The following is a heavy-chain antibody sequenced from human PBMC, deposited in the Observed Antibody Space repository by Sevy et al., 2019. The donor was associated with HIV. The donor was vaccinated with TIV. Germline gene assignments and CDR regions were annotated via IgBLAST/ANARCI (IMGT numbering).Heavy chain of an antibody. V-gene: IGHV4-34*01. CDR1: GGSFSGYY. D-gene: IGHD6-13*01. J-gene: IGHJ6*02. Sequence: SETLSLTCAVYGGSFSGYYWSWIRQPPGKGLEWIGEINHSGSTNYNPSLKSRVTISVDTSKNQFSLKLSSVTAADTAVYYCARGAGEQQLVRSGMDVWGQWTTVTVSS. CDR2: INHSGST. CDR3: ARGAGEQQLVRSGMDV.